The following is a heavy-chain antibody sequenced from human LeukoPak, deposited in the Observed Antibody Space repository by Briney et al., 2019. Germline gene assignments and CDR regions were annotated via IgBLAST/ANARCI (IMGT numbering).Heavy chain of an antibody. J-gene: IGHJ6*04. Sequence: GGSLRLSCAASGFTVSSNYMSWVRQAPGKGLEWVANLNQYGDHKYYDDSVKGRFTISRDNAKNSLYLQMNSLRAEDTAVYYCAELGITMIGGVWGKGTTVTISS. CDR2: LNQYGDHK. CDR1: GFTVSSNY. D-gene: IGHD3-10*02. V-gene: IGHV3-7*01. CDR3: AELGITMIGGV.